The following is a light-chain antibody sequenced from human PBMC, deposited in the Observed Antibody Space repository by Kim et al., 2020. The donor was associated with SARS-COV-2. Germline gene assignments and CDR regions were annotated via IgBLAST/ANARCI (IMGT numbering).Light chain of an antibody. CDR1: QSVSSD. Sequence: EIVMTQSPVTLSVSPGERATLSCRASQSVSSDLAWYQQKPGQAPRLLIYHASTRATGIPARFSGSGSETEFNLTISSLQSEDFAVYYCQQYHNWPYTFGKGNKLEL. V-gene: IGKV3-15*01. CDR3: QQYHNWPYT. CDR2: HAS. J-gene: IGKJ2*01.